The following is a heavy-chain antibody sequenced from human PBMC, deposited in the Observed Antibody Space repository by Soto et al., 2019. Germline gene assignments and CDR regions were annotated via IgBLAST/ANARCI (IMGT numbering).Heavy chain of an antibody. CDR1: GYIFTNYY. Sequence: QVQLVQSGAEVKKPGASVKVSCKASGYIFTNYYIHWVRQAPGQGLEWMSIINPLPTSGSTNYAQKFQGIVTVTSDTSTSTVYIELSSLKSEDTAIYYCARDLAAAAYWCQGTLVTVSS. J-gene: IGHJ4*02. CDR3: ARDLAAAAY. D-gene: IGHD6-13*01. V-gene: IGHV1-46*01. CDR2: INPLPTSGST.